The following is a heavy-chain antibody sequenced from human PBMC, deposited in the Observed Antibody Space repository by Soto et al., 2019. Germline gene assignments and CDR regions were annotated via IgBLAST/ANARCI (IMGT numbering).Heavy chain of an antibody. D-gene: IGHD1-26*01. CDR1: GFTFSSYS. V-gene: IGHV3-48*02. CDR3: GGGGGVGATPSHFDY. Sequence: GGSLRLSCAASGFTFSSYSMNWVRQAPGKGLEWVSYISSSSSTIYYADSVKGRFTISRDNAKNSLYLQMNSLRDEDTAVYYWGGGGGVGATPSHFDYWGQGTLVTVSS. CDR2: ISSSSSTI. J-gene: IGHJ4*02.